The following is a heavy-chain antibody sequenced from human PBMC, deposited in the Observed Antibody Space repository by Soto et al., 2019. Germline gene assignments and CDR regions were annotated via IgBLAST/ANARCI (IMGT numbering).Heavy chain of an antibody. Sequence: SVKVSCKASGFTFTHSGMQWVRQARGQSLEWIGWIVVGSGNTNYAPKFQERVTITWDKSTFTAYMELSSLRSEDTAVYYCAAEYDYGGSDPRGRIDWG. CDR3: AAEYDYGGSDPRGRID. CDR2: IVVGSGNT. CDR1: GFTFTHSG. D-gene: IGHD2-21*01. V-gene: IGHV1-58*02. J-gene: IGHJ1*01.